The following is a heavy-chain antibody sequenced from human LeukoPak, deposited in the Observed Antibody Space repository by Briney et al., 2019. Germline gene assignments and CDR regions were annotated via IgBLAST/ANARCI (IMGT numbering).Heavy chain of an antibody. D-gene: IGHD6-19*01. CDR1: GFTFSSHG. V-gene: IGHV3-23*01. Sequence: GGSLRLSCAASGFTFSSHGMNWVRQAPGKGLEWVSGSSSIGGRTYYADSVKGRFTISRDNSKNTLYLQMNSLRAEDTAVYYCAKGTYSSGWLPSAFDIWGQGTMVTVSS. CDR3: AKGTYSSGWLPSAFDI. CDR2: SSSIGGRT. J-gene: IGHJ3*02.